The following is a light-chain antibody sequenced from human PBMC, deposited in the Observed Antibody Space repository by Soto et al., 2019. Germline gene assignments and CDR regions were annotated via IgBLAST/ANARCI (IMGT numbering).Light chain of an antibody. V-gene: IGKV1-27*01. J-gene: IGKJ4*01. CDR2: ATF. CDR3: QKYNTAPLT. Sequence: DVPMTQSPSSLSAFVGDRVTITCRASQGIAPYLAWFQQKPGKVPKLLIYATFTLQSGVPSRFSGSGSGTDFTLTISSLQPEDVATYYCQKYNTAPLTFGEGTKVEIK. CDR1: QGIAPY.